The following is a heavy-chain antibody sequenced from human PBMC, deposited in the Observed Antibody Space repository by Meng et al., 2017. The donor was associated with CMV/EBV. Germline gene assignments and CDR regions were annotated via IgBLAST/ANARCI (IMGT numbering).Heavy chain of an antibody. CDR3: AREFGSGDY. Sequence: GESLKISCKGSGYSFTSYWIGWVRQMPGKGLEWMGIIYPGDSDTRYSPSFQGQVTISRDDSKNKMYLQMNSLKTEDTAVYYCAREFGSGDYWGQGALVTVSS. J-gene: IGHJ4*02. CDR2: IYPGDSDT. CDR1: GYSFTSYW. V-gene: IGHV5-51*01. D-gene: IGHD3-3*01.